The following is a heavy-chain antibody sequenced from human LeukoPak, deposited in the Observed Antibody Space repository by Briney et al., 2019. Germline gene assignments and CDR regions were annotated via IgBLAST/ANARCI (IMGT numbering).Heavy chain of an antibody. J-gene: IGHJ4*02. V-gene: IGHV3-21*01. CDR3: ARGRTYYYDSSGYLFDY. CDR2: ISSSSSYI. D-gene: IGHD3-22*01. Sequence: GGSLRLSCAASGFTFSSYSMIWVRQAPGKGLEWVSSISSSSSYIYYADSVKGRFTISRDNAKNSLYLQMNSLRAEDTAVYYCARGRTYYYDSSGYLFDYWGQGTLVTVSS. CDR1: GFTFSSYS.